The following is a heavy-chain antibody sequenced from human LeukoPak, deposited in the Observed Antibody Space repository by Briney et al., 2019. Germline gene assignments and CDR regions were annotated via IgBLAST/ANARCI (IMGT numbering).Heavy chain of an antibody. J-gene: IGHJ6*02. CDR3: ARRRMYGYVYYYYYGMDV. CDR2: IKQDGSEK. V-gene: IGHV3-7*01. D-gene: IGHD3-10*02. Sequence: GGSLRLSCAASGFTFSSYGMHWVRQAPGKGLEWAANIKQDGSEKYYVDSVKGRFTISRDNAKNSLYLQMNSLRAEDTAVYYCARRRMYGYVYYYYYGMDVWGQGTTVTVSS. CDR1: GFTFSSYG.